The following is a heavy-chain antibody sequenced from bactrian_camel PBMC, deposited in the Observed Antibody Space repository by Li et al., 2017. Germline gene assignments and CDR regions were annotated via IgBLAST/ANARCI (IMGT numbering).Heavy chain of an antibody. CDR2: IQTNGIS. D-gene: IGHD3*01. V-gene: IGHV3S10*01. CDR3: AATGPGYSGSRCDALLGPVRGGIRY. CDR1: GYTYRPYH. Sequence: VQLVESGGGSVQAGGSLTLSCAASGYTYRPYHMGWFRQAPRSEREGVARIQTNGISTYAPSVKGRFTLANDNDKNTLILQMDRLKPEDTAMYYCAATGPGYSGSRCDALLGPVRGGIRYWGQGTQVTVS. J-gene: IGHJ4*01.